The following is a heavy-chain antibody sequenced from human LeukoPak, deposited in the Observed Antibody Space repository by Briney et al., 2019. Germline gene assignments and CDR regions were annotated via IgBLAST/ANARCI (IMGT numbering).Heavy chain of an antibody. J-gene: IGHJ4*02. CDR3: ARDDYGLGSYYNLDY. D-gene: IGHD3-10*01. CDR1: AGTFSNYA. Sequence: GASVKVSCKASAGTFSNYAVSWVRQAPGQGLECMGRIIPFLGTTDSAQKFQDRVTLTADKSTSTAYMELTSLRSEDTAVYYCARDDYGLGSYYNLDYWGQGTLVTVSS. V-gene: IGHV1-69*04. CDR2: IIPFLGTT.